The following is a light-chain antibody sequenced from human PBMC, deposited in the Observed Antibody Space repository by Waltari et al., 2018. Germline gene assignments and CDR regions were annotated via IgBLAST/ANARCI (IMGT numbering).Light chain of an antibody. CDR3: QAYDSGLGGVL. Sequence: QSVLTQPPSVSGAPGQRVTVSCTGRSSNIGAGYRVHWYQQVQGSAPQLLIYGDTHRPAGVPDRVSASKSGTSASLAIAGLLAEDEAEYYCQAYDSGLGGVLFGGGTKLTVL. CDR1: SSNIGAGYR. J-gene: IGLJ2*01. V-gene: IGLV1-40*01. CDR2: GDT.